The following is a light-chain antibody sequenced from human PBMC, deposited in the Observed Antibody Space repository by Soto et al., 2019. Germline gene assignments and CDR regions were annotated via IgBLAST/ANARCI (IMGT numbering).Light chain of an antibody. CDR2: GAS. J-gene: IGKJ1*01. Sequence: EIVLAQSPATLSVSPGERATLFCRASQSVSSNLAWYQQKPGQAPRLLIYGASTRASVIPAWFSGSGSGTEFALTITSLQSEDLAVYYCQLYSDWPPMFGPGTKVEIK. CDR1: QSVSSN. CDR3: QLYSDWPPM. V-gene: IGKV3-15*01.